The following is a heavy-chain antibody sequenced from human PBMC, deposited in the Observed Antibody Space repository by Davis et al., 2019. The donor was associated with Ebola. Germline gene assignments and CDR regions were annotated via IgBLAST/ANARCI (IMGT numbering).Heavy chain of an antibody. CDR1: GYNFDNYW. CDR3: ARQGTSYSGTTWHYPT. J-gene: IGHJ5*02. D-gene: IGHD1-7*01. Sequence: GESLKISCKGSGYNFDNYWIGWVRQMPGKGLEWMGIIYLGDSDTRYSPSFQGQVTISADKSINTAYLQWSSLKASDTAMYYCARQGTSYSGTTWHYPTWGQGTLVTVSS. V-gene: IGHV5-51*01. CDR2: IYLGDSDT.